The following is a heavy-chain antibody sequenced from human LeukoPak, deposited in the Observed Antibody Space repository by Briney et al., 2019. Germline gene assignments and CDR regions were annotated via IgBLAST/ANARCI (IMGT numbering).Heavy chain of an antibody. CDR3: AKTSFVVVVASVLTSDY. J-gene: IGHJ4*02. V-gene: IGHV3-23*01. CDR1: GFTFSSYA. CDR2: ISGSGGST. Sequence: GGSLRLSCAASGFTFSSYAMSWVRQALGKGLEWVSAISGSGGSTYYADSVKGRFTISRDNSKNTLYLQMNSLRAEDTAVYYCAKTSFVVVVASVLTSDYWGQGTLVTVSS. D-gene: IGHD2-15*01.